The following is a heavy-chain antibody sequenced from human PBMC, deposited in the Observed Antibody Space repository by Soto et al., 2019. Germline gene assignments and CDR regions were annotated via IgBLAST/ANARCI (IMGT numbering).Heavy chain of an antibody. Sequence: ETLSLTCTVSGGSISNYYWSWIRQAAGKGLEWLGRIYTNEGTNYNPSLKSRISMSIDTSKNQFSLKLSSLTAADTAVYYCARDRIVFD. D-gene: IGHD1-26*01. CDR2: IYTNEGT. J-gene: IGHJ3*01. CDR1: GGSISNYY. CDR3: ARDRIVFD. V-gene: IGHV4-4*07.